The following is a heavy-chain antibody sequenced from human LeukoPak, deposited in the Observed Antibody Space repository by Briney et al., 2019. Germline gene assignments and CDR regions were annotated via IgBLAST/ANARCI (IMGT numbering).Heavy chain of an antibody. CDR3: ARDPQQLVLGPFDY. V-gene: IGHV3-48*03. D-gene: IGHD6-13*01. Sequence: GGSLSLSGASSRFTFSSYEMNWVRQAPGKGLEWVSYISSSGSTIYYADSVKGRFTISRDNAKNSLYLQMNSLRAEDTAVYYCARDPQQLVLGPFDYWGQGTLVTVS. CDR1: RFTFSSYE. CDR2: ISSSGSTI. J-gene: IGHJ4*02.